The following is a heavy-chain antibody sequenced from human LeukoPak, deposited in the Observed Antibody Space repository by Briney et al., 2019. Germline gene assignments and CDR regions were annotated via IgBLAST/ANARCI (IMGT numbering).Heavy chain of an antibody. CDR3: ARHIWASDYFDY. D-gene: IGHD1-26*01. Sequence: PGGSLRLSCAVSGITLSNYGMSWIRQAPGKGPEWVSYITMSGNTIFYADSVKGRFFISRDDAKNSLYLQMNSLKAEDTAVYFCARHIWASDYFDYWGQGSLVTVSS. CDR2: ITMSGNTI. J-gene: IGHJ4*02. V-gene: IGHV3-11*01. CDR1: GITLSNYG.